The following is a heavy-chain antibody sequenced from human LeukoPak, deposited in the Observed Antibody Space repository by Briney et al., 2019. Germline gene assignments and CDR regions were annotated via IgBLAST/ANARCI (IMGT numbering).Heavy chain of an antibody. J-gene: IGHJ4*02. D-gene: IGHD3-22*01. Sequence: SETLSLTCTVSGASITSSGYYWGWIRQPPGKGLEWIGTIYHSGSTYYNPSLKSRVTISVDTSKNQFSLRLSSVTAADTAVYYCARDYYDSSGYYYFDYWGQGTLVTVSS. CDR3: ARDYYDSSGYYYFDY. CDR2: IYHSGST. V-gene: IGHV4-39*07. CDR1: GASITSSGYY.